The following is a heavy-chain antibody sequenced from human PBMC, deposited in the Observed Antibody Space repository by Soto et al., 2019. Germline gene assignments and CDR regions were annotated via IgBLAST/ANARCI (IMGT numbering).Heavy chain of an antibody. Sequence: ASVKVSCKVSGYTLTELSMHWVRQAPGKGLEWMGGFDPEDGETIYAQKFQDRVTMTEDTSTDTAYMELSSLRSEDTAVYYCATAGFYDFWSGYYIRHNIVLYYYYGMDVWGQVNTVTVSS. J-gene: IGHJ6*02. V-gene: IGHV1-24*01. CDR3: ATAGFYDFWSGYYIRHNIVLYYYYGMDV. CDR2: FDPEDGET. D-gene: IGHD3-3*01. CDR1: GYTLTELS.